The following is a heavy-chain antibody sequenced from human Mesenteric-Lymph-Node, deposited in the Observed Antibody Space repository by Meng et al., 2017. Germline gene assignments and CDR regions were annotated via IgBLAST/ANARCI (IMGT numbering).Heavy chain of an antibody. CDR1: GFTFSSYA. V-gene: IGHV3-21*01. J-gene: IGHJ4*02. CDR2: ISSSSSYI. Sequence: GESLKISCAASGFTFSSYAMHWVRQAPGKGLEWVSSISSSSSYIYYADSVKGRFTISRDNAKNSLYLQMNSLRAEDTAVYYCASDCIVGACTDYWGQGTLVTVSS. CDR3: ASDCIVGACTDY. D-gene: IGHD1-26*01.